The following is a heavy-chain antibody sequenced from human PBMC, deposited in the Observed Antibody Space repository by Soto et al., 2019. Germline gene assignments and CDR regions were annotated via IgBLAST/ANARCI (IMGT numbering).Heavy chain of an antibody. CDR2: IYYSGST. CDR3: ASPSIFGVVIRDYFDY. Sequence: QLQLQESGPGLVKPSETLSLTCTVSGGSISSSSYYWGWIRQPPGKEREWIGGIYYSGSTYYNPSLKSRVTISVDTSKNQFSLKLSSVTAADTAVYYCASPSIFGVVIRDYFDYWGQGTLVTVSS. J-gene: IGHJ4*02. V-gene: IGHV4-39*01. D-gene: IGHD3-3*01. CDR1: GGSISSSSYY.